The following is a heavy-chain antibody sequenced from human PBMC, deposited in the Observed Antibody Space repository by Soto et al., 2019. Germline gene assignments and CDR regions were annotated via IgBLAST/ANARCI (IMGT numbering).Heavy chain of an antibody. Sequence: ASVKVSCKVSGYTLTELSMHWVRQAPGKGLEWMGGFDPEDGETIYAQKFQGRVTMTEDTSTDTAYMELSSLRSEDTAVYYCATSQRWLQSKPTDYWGQGTLVTVSS. CDR1: GYTLTELS. V-gene: IGHV1-24*01. CDR3: ATSQRWLQSKPTDY. J-gene: IGHJ4*02. D-gene: IGHD5-12*01. CDR2: FDPEDGET.